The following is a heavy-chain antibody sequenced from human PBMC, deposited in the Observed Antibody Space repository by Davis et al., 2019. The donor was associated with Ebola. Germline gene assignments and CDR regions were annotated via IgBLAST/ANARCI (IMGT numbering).Heavy chain of an antibody. CDR2: IYYSGAT. Sequence: MPSETLSLTCTVSGGSISSGGYYWSWIRQHPGKGLEWIGYIYYSGATYYNPSLKSRATISVDTSKNQFSLKLSSVTAADTAVYYCARGDYGDYSFDYWGQGTLVTVSS. J-gene: IGHJ4*02. CDR1: GGSISSGGYY. D-gene: IGHD4-17*01. V-gene: IGHV4-31*03. CDR3: ARGDYGDYSFDY.